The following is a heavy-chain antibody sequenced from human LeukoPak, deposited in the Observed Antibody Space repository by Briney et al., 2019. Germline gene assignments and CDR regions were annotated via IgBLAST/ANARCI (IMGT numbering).Heavy chain of an antibody. D-gene: IGHD5-18*01. Sequence: GGSLRPSCAASGFTFSRYSLNWVRQARGKGLEGVSSISSTSSYIFYADSFKGRFTISRDNAENSLYLQMNSLRVEDTGVYFCAREGYSYGYAGDYWGQGTLVTVSS. CDR1: GFTFSRYS. V-gene: IGHV3-21*01. CDR2: ISSTSSYI. J-gene: IGHJ4*02. CDR3: AREGYSYGYAGDY.